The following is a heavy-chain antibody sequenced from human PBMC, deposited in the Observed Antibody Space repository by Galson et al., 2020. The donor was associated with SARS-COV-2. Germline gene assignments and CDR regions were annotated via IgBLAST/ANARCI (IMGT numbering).Heavy chain of an antibody. V-gene: IGHV3-23*01. CDR2: TSATT. CDR3: AKDFVRGIGYIYI. D-gene: IGHD3-10*02. CDR1: GFTFSRYG. J-gene: IGHJ6*02. Sequence: GGSLRLSCVASGFTFSRYGMSWVRQAPGQGLDWVATTSATTYYADSVRRRFIISRDDSKNTLYLQMNGLSADDTAVYYCAKDFVRGIGYIYIWGPWTTVTVSS.